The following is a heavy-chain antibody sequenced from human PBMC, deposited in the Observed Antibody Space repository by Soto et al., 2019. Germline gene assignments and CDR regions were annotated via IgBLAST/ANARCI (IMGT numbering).Heavy chain of an antibody. Sequence: VQLVESGGGVVQPGRSLRLSCAASGFTFSDYAMHWVRQAPGKGLEWVAVVSHDGRNTHYADSVKGRFTISRDSSTSTVSLEMTRLRAEDTAVYYCATGGRQWLVTSDFNYWGQGALVTVSS. V-gene: IGHV3-30*03. CDR2: VSHDGRNT. D-gene: IGHD6-19*01. CDR1: GFTFSDYA. J-gene: IGHJ4*02. CDR3: ATGGRQWLVTSDFNY.